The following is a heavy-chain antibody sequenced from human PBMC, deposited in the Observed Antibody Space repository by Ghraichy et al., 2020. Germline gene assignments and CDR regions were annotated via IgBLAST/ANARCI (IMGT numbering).Heavy chain of an antibody. CDR1: GGSVSSGSYY. J-gene: IGHJ2*01. CDR2: IYYSGST. Sequence: SETLSLTCTVSGGSVSSGSYYWSWIRQPPGKGLEWIGCIYYSGSTKYNPSLKSRVTISVDRSENQFSLKLTSVTAADTAVYYCARVQARGVVPPWYFDPWGRGTQVTVSS. V-gene: IGHV4-61*01. CDR3: ARVQARGVVPPWYFDP. D-gene: IGHD2-15*01.